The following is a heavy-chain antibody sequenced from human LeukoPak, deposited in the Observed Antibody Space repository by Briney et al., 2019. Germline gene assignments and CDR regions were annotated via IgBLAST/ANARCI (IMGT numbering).Heavy chain of an antibody. CDR3: ARGGVLLWFGESYDY. V-gene: IGHV3-30*19. D-gene: IGHD3-10*01. Sequence: GGSLRLSCAASGFSFSNFDLHWVRQAPGKGLEWVAVTSYDGNNKYYADSVKGRFTISRDNSKNTLYLQMNSLRAEDTAVYYCARGGVLLWFGESYDYWGQGTLVTVSS. CDR1: GFSFSNFD. J-gene: IGHJ4*02. CDR2: TSYDGNNK.